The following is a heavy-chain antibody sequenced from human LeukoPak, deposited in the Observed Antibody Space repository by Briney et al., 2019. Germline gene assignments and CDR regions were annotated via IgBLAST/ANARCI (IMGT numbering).Heavy chain of an antibody. D-gene: IGHD3-22*01. CDR3: AKDNGHSSGYYYPLYFDY. CDR2: IGTAGDT. CDR1: GFTFSSCD. Sequence: GGSLRLSCAASGFTFSSCDMHWVRQATGKGLEWVSAIGTAGDTYYPGSVKGRFTISRDNSKNSLYLQMNSLRAEDTALYYCAKDNGHSSGYYYPLYFDYWGQGTLVTVSS. V-gene: IGHV3-13*01. J-gene: IGHJ4*02.